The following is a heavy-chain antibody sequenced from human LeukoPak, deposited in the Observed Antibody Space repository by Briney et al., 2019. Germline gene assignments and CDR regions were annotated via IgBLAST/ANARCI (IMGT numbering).Heavy chain of an antibody. D-gene: IGHD6-19*01. J-gene: IGHJ4*02. CDR2: ITGSGSST. Sequence: GGSLRLSCAASGFSFSSYAMSWVRQAPGKGLEWVSAITGSGSSTFYADAVKGRFTISKDNSKNTLYLQMNSRRAEDTAVYYCAKRVSGWYLVDYWGQGALVTVSS. CDR3: AKRVSGWYLVDY. V-gene: IGHV3-23*01. CDR1: GFSFSSYA.